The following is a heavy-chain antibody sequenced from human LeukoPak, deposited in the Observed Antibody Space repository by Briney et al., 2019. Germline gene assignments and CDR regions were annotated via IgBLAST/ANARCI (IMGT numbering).Heavy chain of an antibody. J-gene: IGHJ4*02. V-gene: IGHV4-59*01. CDR1: GGSISSYY. CDR2: IYCSGST. Sequence: SETLSLTCTVSGGSISSYYWSWIRQPPGKGLEWIGYIYCSGSTNYNPSLKSRVTISVDTSKNQFSLKLSSVTAADTAVYYCATSFNWGYYFDYWGQGTLVTVSS. CDR3: ATSFNWGYYFDY. D-gene: IGHD7-27*01.